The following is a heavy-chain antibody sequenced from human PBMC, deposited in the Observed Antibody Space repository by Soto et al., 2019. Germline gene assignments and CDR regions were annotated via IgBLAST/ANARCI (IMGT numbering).Heavy chain of an antibody. CDR2: IYYSGST. D-gene: IGHD1-20*01. Sequence: SETLSLTCTVSGGSISSYYWSWIRQPPGKGLEWIGYIYYSGSTSYNPSLKSRVTISVDTSKNQFSLKLSSVTAADTAVYYCARRYGSAFDFWGQGTMVTVSS. CDR1: GGSISSYY. CDR3: ARRYGSAFDF. J-gene: IGHJ3*01. V-gene: IGHV4-59*08.